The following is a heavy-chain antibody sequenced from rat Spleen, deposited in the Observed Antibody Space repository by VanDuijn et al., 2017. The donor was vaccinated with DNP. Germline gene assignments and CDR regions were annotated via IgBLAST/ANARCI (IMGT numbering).Heavy chain of an antibody. J-gene: IGHJ2*01. D-gene: IGHD5-1*01. CDR2: ISTSGGST. CDR3: AKGGGWEDY. Sequence: EVQLVESGGGLVQPGRSLKLSCAASGFTFSNYDMAWVRQAPTKGLEWVASISTSGGSTYYRDSVKGRFTVSRDNAYSTLYLQMDSLRSEDTATDYCAKGGGWEDYWGQGVMVTVSS. CDR1: GFTFSNYD. V-gene: IGHV5-25*01.